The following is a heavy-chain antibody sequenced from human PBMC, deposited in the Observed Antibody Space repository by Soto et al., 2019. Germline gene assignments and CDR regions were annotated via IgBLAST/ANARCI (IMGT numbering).Heavy chain of an antibody. V-gene: IGHV3-21*01. CDR1: GFTFSSYS. CDR3: ARTRAATRLGDFQH. Sequence: EVQLVESGGGLVKPGGSLRLSCAASGFTFSSYSMNWVRQAPGKGLEWVSSISSSSSYIYYADSVKGRFTISRDNAKNSLYLQRNSLRAEDTAVYYCARTRAATRLGDFQHWGQGTLVTVSS. CDR2: ISSSSSYI. J-gene: IGHJ1*01. D-gene: IGHD2-15*01.